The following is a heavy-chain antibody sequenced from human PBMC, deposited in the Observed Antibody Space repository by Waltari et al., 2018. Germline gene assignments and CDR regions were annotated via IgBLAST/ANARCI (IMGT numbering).Heavy chain of an antibody. CDR3: AREAAAGTARFGY. CDR2: ISRSSSTR. CDR1: GFTFSSYS. D-gene: IGHD6-13*01. J-gene: IGHJ4*02. Sequence: EVQLVESGGGLVQPGGSLRLSCAASGFTFSSYSMNWVRQAPGGGLEWVSYISRSSSTRYYADSVKGRLTISRDNAKNSLYLQMNSLRAEDTAVYYCAREAAAGTARFGYWGQGTLVTVSS. V-gene: IGHV3-48*01.